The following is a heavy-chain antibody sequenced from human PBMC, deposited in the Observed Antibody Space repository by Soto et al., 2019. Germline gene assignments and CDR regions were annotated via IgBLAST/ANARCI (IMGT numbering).Heavy chain of an antibody. CDR3: ALPYYYDSSDDAFDI. V-gene: IGHV1-18*01. CDR1: GYTFTSYG. J-gene: IGHJ3*02. D-gene: IGHD3-22*01. CDR2: ISAYNGNT. Sequence: QVQLVQSGAEVKKPGASVKVSCKASGYTFTSYGISWVRQAPGQGLEWMGWISAYNGNTNYAQMLQGRVTMTTDTSTSTAYMELRSLRSDDTAVYYCALPYYYDSSDDAFDIWGQGTMVTVSS.